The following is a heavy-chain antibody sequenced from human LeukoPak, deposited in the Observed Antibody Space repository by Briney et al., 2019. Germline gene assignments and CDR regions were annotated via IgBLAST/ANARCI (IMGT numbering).Heavy chain of an antibody. Sequence: PSETLSLTCTVSGGSISSSSYYWGWIRQPPGKGLEWIGSIYYSGSTYYDPSLKSRVTISVDTSKNQFSLKLSSVTAADTAVYYCARIWWQQLTHAFDIWGQGTMVTVSS. J-gene: IGHJ3*02. CDR1: GGSISSSSYY. D-gene: IGHD6-13*01. CDR2: IYYSGST. CDR3: ARIWWQQLTHAFDI. V-gene: IGHV4-39*07.